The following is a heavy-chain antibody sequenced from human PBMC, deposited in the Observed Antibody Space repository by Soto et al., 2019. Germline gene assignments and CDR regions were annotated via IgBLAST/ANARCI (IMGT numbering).Heavy chain of an antibody. CDR3: ARGDREDILVVVGARPGEYGIDI. Sequence: QPGGPLRLSCAASGFTFRNHAMHWVRQAPGKGLECLAVIAYDGSNAFYRDSVKGRFTISRDNSKNTLYLHMNSLRSEDTGVYYCARGDREDILVVVGARPGEYGIDIWGQGTTVTVSS. CDR2: IAYDGSNA. J-gene: IGHJ6*02. D-gene: IGHD2-15*01. CDR1: GFTFRNHA. V-gene: IGHV3-30-3*01.